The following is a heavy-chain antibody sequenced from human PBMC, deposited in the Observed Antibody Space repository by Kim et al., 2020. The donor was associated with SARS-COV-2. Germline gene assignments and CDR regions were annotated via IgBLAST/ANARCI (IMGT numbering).Heavy chain of an antibody. CDR3: ATMGAVPDDYDEGVPQWFVWYFDY. D-gene: IGHD4-17*01. Sequence: GGSLRLSCAASGFTFSSYAMSWVRQAPGKGLEWVSAISGSGGSTYYADSVKGRFTISRDNSQNTLYLQMNSLRADDTAVYYCATMGAVPDDYDEGVPQWFVWYFDYWGQGTLGTLSS. V-gene: IGHV3-23*01. CDR2: ISGSGGST. J-gene: IGHJ4*02. CDR1: GFTFSSYA.